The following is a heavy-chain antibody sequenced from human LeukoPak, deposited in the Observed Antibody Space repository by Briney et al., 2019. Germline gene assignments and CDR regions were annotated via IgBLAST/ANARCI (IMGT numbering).Heavy chain of an antibody. D-gene: IGHD3-22*01. CDR1: GFTFSSYA. Sequence: GGSLRFSCAASGFTFSSYAMSWVRQAPGKGLEWVSVINSSGGSTNYADSVKGRFTISRDNSKNTLYLQMNSLRAEDTAVYYCAKGYTMIKDFDYWGQGTLVTVSS. CDR3: AKGYTMIKDFDY. J-gene: IGHJ4*02. CDR2: INSSGGST. V-gene: IGHV3-23*01.